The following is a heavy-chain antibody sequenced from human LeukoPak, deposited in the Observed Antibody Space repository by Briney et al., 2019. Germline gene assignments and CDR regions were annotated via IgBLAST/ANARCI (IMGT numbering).Heavy chain of an antibody. CDR3: ARDRALTTDDYYFAH. J-gene: IGHJ4*02. D-gene: IGHD4-11*01. CDR2: IFDSGSA. V-gene: IGHV4-59*01. CDR1: GDSISRYY. Sequence: PSETLSLTCTVSGDSISRYYWSWIRQSPGKGLEWIGSIFDSGSATYNPSLTGRVTISVESSKTQISLNLSSVTAADTAVYYCARDRALTTDDYYFAHWGQGTLVTVSS.